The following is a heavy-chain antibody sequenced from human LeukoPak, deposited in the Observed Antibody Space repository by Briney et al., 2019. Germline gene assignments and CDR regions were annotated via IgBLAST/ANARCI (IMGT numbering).Heavy chain of an antibody. CDR1: GYSISSGYY. D-gene: IGHD6-25*01. CDR3: ARGQSSHRVRRLLLNWFDP. V-gene: IGHV4-38-2*01. CDR2: IYHSGST. Sequence: SETLSLTCAVSGYSISSGYYWGWIRQPPGKGLEWIGSIYHSGSTYYNPSLKSRVTISVDTSKNQFSLKLSSVTAADTAVYYCARGQSSHRVRRLLLNWFDPWGQGTLVTVSS. J-gene: IGHJ5*02.